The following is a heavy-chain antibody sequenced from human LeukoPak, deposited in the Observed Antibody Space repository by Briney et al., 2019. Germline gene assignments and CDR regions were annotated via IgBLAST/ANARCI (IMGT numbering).Heavy chain of an antibody. CDR2: IKQDGSEK. J-gene: IGHJ4*02. CDR1: GFTFSSYW. D-gene: IGHD2-2*01. Sequence: GGSLRLSCAASGFTFSSYWMSWVRQAPGKGLEWVANIKQDGSEKYYVDSVKGRFTISRDNAKNSLYLQMNSLSAEDTAVYYCARDYDCSSTSCYYFDYWGQGTLVTVSS. V-gene: IGHV3-7*03. CDR3: ARDYDCSSTSCYYFDY.